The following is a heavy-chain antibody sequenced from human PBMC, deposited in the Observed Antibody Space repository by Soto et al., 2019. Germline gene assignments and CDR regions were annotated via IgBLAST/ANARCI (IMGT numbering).Heavy chain of an antibody. J-gene: IGHJ3*02. V-gene: IGHV3-53*01. CDR1: GFTVSYNY. D-gene: IGHD3-10*01. CDR2: IYRGGDT. CDR3: ARGMYGSGSYYIGDAFDM. Sequence: GGSLRLSCAVSGFTVSYNYMNWVRQAPGKGLEWVSVIYRGGDTFYADSVKGRFTISRDNSKNTLYLQMNSLRAEDTAVYYCARGMYGSGSYYIGDAFDMWGQGTMVTVSS.